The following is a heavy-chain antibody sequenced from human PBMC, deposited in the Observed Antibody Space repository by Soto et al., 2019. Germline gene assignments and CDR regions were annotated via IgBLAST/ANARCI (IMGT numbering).Heavy chain of an antibody. CDR1: GGSISSGGYY. V-gene: IGHV4-31*03. Sequence: NPSETLSLTCTVSGGSISSGGYYWSWIRQHPGKGLEWIGYIYYSGSTYYNPSLKSRVTISVDTSKNQFSLKLSSVTAADTAVYYCARMRATTYYYDSSGFDYWGQGTLVTVSS. J-gene: IGHJ4*02. CDR2: IYYSGST. D-gene: IGHD3-22*01. CDR3: ARMRATTYYYDSSGFDY.